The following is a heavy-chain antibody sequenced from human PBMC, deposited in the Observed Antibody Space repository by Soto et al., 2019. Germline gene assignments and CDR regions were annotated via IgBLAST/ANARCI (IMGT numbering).Heavy chain of an antibody. V-gene: IGHV4-34*01. CDR1: GGSVSGYY. CDR2: INHSGST. J-gene: IGHJ5*02. CDR3: VRGRRRGYSGYDRLGWFDP. Sequence: SETLSLTCAVYGGSVSGYYWSWIRQPPGKGLEWIGEINHSGSTNYNPSLKSRVTISVDTSKNQFSLKLSSVTAADTAVYYCVRGRRRGYSGYDRLGWFDPWGQGTLVTVSS. D-gene: IGHD5-12*01.